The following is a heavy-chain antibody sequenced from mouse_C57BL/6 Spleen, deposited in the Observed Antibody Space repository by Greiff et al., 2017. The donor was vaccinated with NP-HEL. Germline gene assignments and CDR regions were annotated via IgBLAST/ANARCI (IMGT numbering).Heavy chain of an antibody. CDR3: ARWDGNYGDYYAMDY. Sequence: VQLQQSGPELVKPGASVKISCKASGYTFTDYYMNWVKQSHGKSLEWIGDINPNNGGTSYNQKFKGKATLTVDKSSSTAYMELRSLTSEDSAVYYCARWDGNYGDYYAMDYWGQGTSVTVSS. CDR2: INPNNGGT. V-gene: IGHV1-26*01. D-gene: IGHD2-1*01. J-gene: IGHJ4*01. CDR1: GYTFTDYY.